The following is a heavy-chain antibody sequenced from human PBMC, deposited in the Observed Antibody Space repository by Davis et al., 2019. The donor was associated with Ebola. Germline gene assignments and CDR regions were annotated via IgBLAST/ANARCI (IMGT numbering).Heavy chain of an antibody. V-gene: IGHV3-11*06. Sequence: DSVKGRFTTSRDNAKNSLYLQMNSLRAEDTAVYYCARLQRDYYDSGGYYLTAYFFDSWGQGTLVTVSS. D-gene: IGHD3-22*01. CDR3: ARLQRDYYDSGGYYLTAYFFDS. J-gene: IGHJ4*02.